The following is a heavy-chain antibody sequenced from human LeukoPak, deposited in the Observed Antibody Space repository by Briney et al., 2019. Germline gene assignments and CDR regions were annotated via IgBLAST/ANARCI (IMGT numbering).Heavy chain of an antibody. D-gene: IGHD6-13*01. V-gene: IGHV5-51*01. CDR2: IYPGDSDT. CDR1: GFTFSSYS. Sequence: GGSLRLSCAASGFTFSSYSMNWVRQAPGKGLEWMGIIYPGDSDTRYSPSFQGQVTISADKSISTAYLQWSSLKASDTAMYYCARRIAALTPPGGAAFDIWGQGTMVTVSS. J-gene: IGHJ3*02. CDR3: ARRIAALTPPGGAAFDI.